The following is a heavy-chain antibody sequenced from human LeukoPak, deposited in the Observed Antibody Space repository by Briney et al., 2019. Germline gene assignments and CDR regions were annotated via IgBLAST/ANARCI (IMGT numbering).Heavy chain of an antibody. V-gene: IGHV3-7*01. CDR1: GFTFSSYW. CDR3: ARDSSGCDYYDSSDCIKAFDI. J-gene: IGHJ3*02. D-gene: IGHD3-22*01. CDR2: IKQDGSEK. Sequence: PGGSLRLSCAASGFTFSSYWMSWVRQAPGKGLEWVANIKQDGSEKYYVDSVKGRFTISRDNAKNSLYLQMNSPRAEDTAVYYCARDSSGCDYYDSSDCIKAFDIWGQGTMVTVSS.